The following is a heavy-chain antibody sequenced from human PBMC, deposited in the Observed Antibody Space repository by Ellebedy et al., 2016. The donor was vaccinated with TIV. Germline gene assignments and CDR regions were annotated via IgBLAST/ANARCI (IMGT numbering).Heavy chain of an antibody. J-gene: IGHJ4*02. CDR2: ISAYNGNT. D-gene: IGHD6-13*01. CDR1: GYTFTSYG. CDR3: ARDFGGAAAGFDY. V-gene: IGHV1-18*04. Sequence: AASVKVSCKAAGYTFTSYGISWVRQAPGQGLEWMGWISAYNGNTNSAQKLQGRVTSTTDTSATTAYMELRSLRADDTAVYYCARDFGGAAAGFDYWGQGTLVTVPS.